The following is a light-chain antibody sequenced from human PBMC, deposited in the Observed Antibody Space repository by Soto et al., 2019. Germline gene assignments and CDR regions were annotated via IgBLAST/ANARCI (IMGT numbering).Light chain of an antibody. CDR2: AAS. CDR1: QGISNY. Sequence: DIQMTQSPSSLSASVGDRVTITCRESQGISNYLAWYQQKPGKAPKLLIYAASTLLSGVPSRFSGSGSGTDFTLTISSLQPEDVATYYCQRYNTGPPDTFGQGTKLEIK. CDR3: QRYNTGPPDT. J-gene: IGKJ2*01. V-gene: IGKV1-27*01.